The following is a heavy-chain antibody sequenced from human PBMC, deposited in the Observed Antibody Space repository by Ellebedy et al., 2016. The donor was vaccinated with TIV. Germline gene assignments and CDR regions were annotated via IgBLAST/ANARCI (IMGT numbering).Heavy chain of an antibody. V-gene: IGHV4-59*01. CDR2: IYNSGST. Sequence: MPSETLSLTCTVSGGSISSYYWSWIRQPPGKGLEGIGYIYNSGSTNYNPSLKSRVTISVDTSKTQFSLKMSSVTAADTAVYFCARGPKGSYFDSWGQGTLVTVSS. CDR3: ARGPKGSYFDS. J-gene: IGHJ4*02. CDR1: GGSISSYY.